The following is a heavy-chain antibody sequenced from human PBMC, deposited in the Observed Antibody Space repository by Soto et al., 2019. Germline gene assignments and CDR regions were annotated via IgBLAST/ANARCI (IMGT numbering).Heavy chain of an antibody. V-gene: IGHV4-34*01. CDR3: ARRAGVTQINNYFDP. D-gene: IGHD5-18*01. CDR2: INHSGTT. Sequence: QVQLQQWGAGLLKTSETLSLTCAVYGGSFSGYYWTWIRQTPGKGLEWIGEINHSGTTKYNPSLKSQVTISIDTSKNQFSLNLTSVTAADTAVYYCARRAGVTQINNYFDPWGPGTLVTVSS. J-gene: IGHJ5*02. CDR1: GGSFSGYY.